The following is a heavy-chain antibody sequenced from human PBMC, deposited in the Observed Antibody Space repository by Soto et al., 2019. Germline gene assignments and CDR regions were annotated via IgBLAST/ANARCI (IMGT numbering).Heavy chain of an antibody. CDR3: ASGGEAAGIFDY. V-gene: IGHV4-59*01. J-gene: IGHJ4*02. Sequence: LPETLSLTCTVSGGSISSYYWSWIRQPPGKGLEWIGYIYYSGSTNYNPSLKSRVTISVDTSKNQFSLKLSSVTAADTAVYYCASGGEAAGIFDYWGQGTLVTVSS. CDR1: GGSISSYY. CDR2: IYYSGST. D-gene: IGHD2-21*01.